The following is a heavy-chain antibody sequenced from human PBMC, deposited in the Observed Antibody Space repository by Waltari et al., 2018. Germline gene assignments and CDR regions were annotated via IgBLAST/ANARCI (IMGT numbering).Heavy chain of an antibody. CDR1: GFTFSNYA. CDR3: ARVHSLGQYDSNGQESNFDH. V-gene: IGHV3-23*01. J-gene: IGHJ4*02. Sequence: EVQLLESGGGLVQPGVSLRLSCLASGFTFSNYAMTWVRQGPGKGVEWVSAISGGGIKTYYADSVKGRFTISRDNSKNTLYLQMNSLRAEDTAVYSCARVHSLGQYDSNGQESNFDHWGQGALVTVSS. D-gene: IGHD3-16*01. CDR2: ISGGGIKT.